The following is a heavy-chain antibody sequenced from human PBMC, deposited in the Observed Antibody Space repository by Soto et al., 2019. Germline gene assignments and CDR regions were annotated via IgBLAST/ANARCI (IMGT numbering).Heavy chain of an antibody. CDR1: GGSISSGGYY. Sequence: PSETLSLTCTVSGGSISSGGYYWSWIRQHPGKGLEWIGYIYYSGSTYYNPSLKSRVTISVDTSTNQFSLKLNSVSAADTAVYYCARGPINYFDSSGQEPGFVYWGQGTLVTVSS. J-gene: IGHJ4*02. CDR2: IYYSGST. D-gene: IGHD3-22*01. CDR3: ARGPINYFDSSGQEPGFVY. V-gene: IGHV4-31*03.